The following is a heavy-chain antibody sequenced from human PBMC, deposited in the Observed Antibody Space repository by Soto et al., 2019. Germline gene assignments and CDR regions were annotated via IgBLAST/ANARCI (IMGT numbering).Heavy chain of an antibody. J-gene: IGHJ4*02. CDR3: ARVGDSGGYYPFDY. V-gene: IGHV4-30-4*01. CDR1: GGSISSGDYY. Sequence: QVQLQESGPGLVKPSQTLSLTCTVSGGSISSGDYYWSWIRQPPGKGLEWIGYIYYTGSTSYNPYLQSRVTISEDTSKNQFSLKLTSVTAADTAVYYCARVGDSGGYYPFDYWGQGTLVTVSS. D-gene: IGHD3-22*01. CDR2: IYYTGST.